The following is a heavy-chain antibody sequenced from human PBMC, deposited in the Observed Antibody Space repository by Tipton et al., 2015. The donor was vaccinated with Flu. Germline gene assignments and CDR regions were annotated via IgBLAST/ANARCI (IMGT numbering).Heavy chain of an antibody. CDR2: INPSGGST. Sequence: QVQLVQSGAEVKKPGASVKVSCKASGYTFTSYYMHWVRQAPGQGLEWMGIINPSGGSTSYAQKFQGRVTMTRDTSTSTVYMELSSLRSEDTAVYYCARDGVRRITGTTYYYYYMDVWGKGTTVTVSS. J-gene: IGHJ6*03. V-gene: IGHV1-46*01. CDR3: ARDGVRRITGTTYYYYYMDV. D-gene: IGHD1-7*01. CDR1: GYTFTSYY.